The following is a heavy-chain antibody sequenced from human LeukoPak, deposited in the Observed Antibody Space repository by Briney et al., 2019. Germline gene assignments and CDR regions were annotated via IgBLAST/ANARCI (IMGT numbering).Heavy chain of an antibody. CDR1: GFTFSGYA. D-gene: IGHD2-2*01. Sequence: PGGSLRLSCAASGFTFSGYAMSWVRQAPGKGLEWVSAISGSGGSTYYADSVKGRFTISRDNSKNTLYLQMNSLRAEDTAVYYCAKERYTVVVPAAMVDYWGQGTLVTVSS. V-gene: IGHV3-23*01. J-gene: IGHJ4*02. CDR3: AKERYTVVVPAAMVDY. CDR2: ISGSGGST.